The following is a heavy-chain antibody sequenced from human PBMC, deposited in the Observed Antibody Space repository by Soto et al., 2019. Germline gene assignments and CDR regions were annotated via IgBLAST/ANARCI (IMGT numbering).Heavy chain of an antibody. CDR3: AKVDGGGSYYYYYYGMDV. CDR1: GFTFSSYA. CDR2: ISGSGGST. J-gene: IGHJ6*02. Sequence: GGSLRLSCAASGFTFSSYAMSWVCQAPGKGLEWVSAISGSGGSTYYADSVKGRFTISRDNSKNTLYLQMNSLRAEDTAVYYCAKVDGGGSYYYYYYGMDVWGQGTTVTVSS. D-gene: IGHD1-26*01. V-gene: IGHV3-23*01.